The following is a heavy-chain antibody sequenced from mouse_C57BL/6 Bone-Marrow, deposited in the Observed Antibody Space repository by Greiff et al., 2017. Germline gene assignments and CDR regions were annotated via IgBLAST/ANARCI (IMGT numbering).Heavy chain of an antibody. CDR2: IYPGSGST. D-gene: IGHD2-3*01. Sequence: QVQLQQPGAELVKPGASVKMSCKASGYTFTSYWLTWVKQRPGQGLEWIGDIYPGSGSTNYNEKFKSKATLTVATSSRTAYMQLSSLTSEDSAVYDCAREDGYFPCWYFDVWGTGTTVTVAS. J-gene: IGHJ1*03. V-gene: IGHV1-55*01. CDR1: GYTFTSYW. CDR3: AREDGYFPCWYFDV.